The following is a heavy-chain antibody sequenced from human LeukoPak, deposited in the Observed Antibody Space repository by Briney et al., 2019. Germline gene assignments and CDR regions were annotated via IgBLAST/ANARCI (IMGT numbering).Heavy chain of an antibody. D-gene: IGHD6-19*01. CDR1: GYTFTGYY. CDR3: AREFGIAVAGTGNY. CDR2: INPNSGGT. Sequence: ASVKVSCKASGYTFTGYYMHWVRQAPGQGLEWMGWINPNSGGTNYAQKFQGRVTMTRDTSISTAYTELSRLRSDDTAVYYCAREFGIAVAGTGNYWGQGTLVTVSS. J-gene: IGHJ4*02. V-gene: IGHV1-2*02.